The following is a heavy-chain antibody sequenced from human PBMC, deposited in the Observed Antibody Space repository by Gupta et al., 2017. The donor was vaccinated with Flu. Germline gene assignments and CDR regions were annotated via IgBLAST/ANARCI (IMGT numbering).Heavy chain of an antibody. CDR2: ISYDGSNK. CDR1: GFTFSSYG. D-gene: IGHD1-26*01. CDR3: AKSTAPGGWELLPTTARDIKTYEFDD. Sequence: QVQLVASGGGVVQPGWFLILSSAASGFTFSSYGMPWVRQAAGKGLEWVAVISYDGSNKYYADSVKGRFTISRDKSKNTLYLEMNSLRAEDTAEYYCAKSTAPGGWELLPTTARDIKTYEFDDWGQGTLVTVSS. V-gene: IGHV3-30*18. J-gene: IGHJ4*02.